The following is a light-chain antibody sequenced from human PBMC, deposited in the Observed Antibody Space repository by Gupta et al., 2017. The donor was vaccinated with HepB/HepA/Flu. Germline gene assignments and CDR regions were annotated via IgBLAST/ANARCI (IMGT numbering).Light chain of an antibody. Sequence: QPVLTQPPSASGTPGQRVTISCSGSTSNIGDNAVHWYQQVPATAPKLLIYNDNQRPSGVPDRFSGSESGTSASLATSGLRSEDEANDYCASADDSLNGLVFGGGTKLTVL. CDR2: NDN. V-gene: IGLV1-44*01. CDR1: TSNIGDNA. CDR3: ASADDSLNGLV. J-gene: IGLJ3*02.